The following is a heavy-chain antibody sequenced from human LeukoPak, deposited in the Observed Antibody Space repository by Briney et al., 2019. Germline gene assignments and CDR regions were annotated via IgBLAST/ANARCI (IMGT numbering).Heavy chain of an antibody. Sequence: SETLSLTCTVSGGSISSYYWSWIRQPAGKGLEWIGHIYSSGSTNYNPSLKSRVTISVDTSKNQFSLKLGSVTAADTAVYYCAREGGDYYDSSGYGAYWGQGTLVTVSS. D-gene: IGHD3-22*01. J-gene: IGHJ4*02. CDR3: AREGGDYYDSSGYGAY. CDR2: IYSSGST. CDR1: GGSISSYY. V-gene: IGHV4-4*07.